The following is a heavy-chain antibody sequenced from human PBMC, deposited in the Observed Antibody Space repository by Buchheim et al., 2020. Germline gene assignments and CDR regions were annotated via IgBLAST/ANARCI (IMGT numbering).Heavy chain of an antibody. D-gene: IGHD3-10*01. V-gene: IGHV3-7*01. CDR3: ARGREFGELDDFTVDY. CDR1: GFTFSSYW. J-gene: IGHJ4*02. CDR2: IKQDGSEK. Sequence: EVQLVESGGGLVQPGGSLRLSCAASGFTFSSYWMSWVRQAPGKGLEWVANIKQDGSEKYYVDSVKGRFTISRDNAKNSLYLQMNSLRAEDTAVYYWARGREFGELDDFTVDYWGQGTL.